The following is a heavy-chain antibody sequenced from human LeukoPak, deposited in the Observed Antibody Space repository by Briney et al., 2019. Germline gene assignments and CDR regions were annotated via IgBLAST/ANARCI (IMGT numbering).Heavy chain of an antibody. J-gene: IGHJ4*02. D-gene: IGHD2-15*01. V-gene: IGHV4-39*01. CDR2: IYYSGST. Sequence: KPSETRSLTCTVSGGSISSSSYYWGWIRQPPGKGLEWIGSIYYSGSTYYNPSLKSRVTISVDTSKNQFSLKLSSVTAADTAVYYCASVVVVAAKDADFDYWGQGTLVTVSS. CDR3: ASVVVVAAKDADFDY. CDR1: GGSISSSSYY.